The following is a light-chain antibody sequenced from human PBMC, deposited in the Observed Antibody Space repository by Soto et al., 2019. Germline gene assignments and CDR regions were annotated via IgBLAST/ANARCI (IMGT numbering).Light chain of an antibody. CDR3: SSYPSSSTRV. CDR2: DVS. V-gene: IGLV2-14*01. Sequence: QSALTQPASVSGSPGQSITISCTGTSSDVGDYNYVSWYQRHPGKAPKLMIYDVSNRPSGVSNRFSGSKSGNTASLTISGLQAEDEADYYCSSYPSSSTRVFGTGTKVTVL. CDR1: SSDVGDYNY. J-gene: IGLJ1*01.